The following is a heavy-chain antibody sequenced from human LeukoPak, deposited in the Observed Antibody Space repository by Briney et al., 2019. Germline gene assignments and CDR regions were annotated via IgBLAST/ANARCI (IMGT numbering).Heavy chain of an antibody. Sequence: PGGSLRLSCAASGFTFSSYAMSWVRQAPGKGLEWGSSISGSVASTYHADSVKGAFTISRDNSTNTLHLQMNRLRAENTEVYYCAKSPAYYYDSSPYPRLDYWGQGTLVTASS. CDR2: ISGSVAST. J-gene: IGHJ4*02. V-gene: IGHV3-23*01. D-gene: IGHD3-22*01. CDR3: AKSPAYYYDSSPYPRLDY. CDR1: GFTFSSYA.